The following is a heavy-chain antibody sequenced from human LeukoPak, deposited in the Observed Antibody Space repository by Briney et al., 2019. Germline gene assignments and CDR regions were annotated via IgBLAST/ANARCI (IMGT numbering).Heavy chain of an antibody. D-gene: IGHD6-6*01. CDR2: ISSSGSTI. CDR1: GFTFSEHY. Sequence: GGSLRLSCAASGFTFSEHYMSWIRQAPGKGLEWVSYISSSGSTIYYADSVKGRFTISRDNAKNSLYLQMNSLRAEDTAVYYCAGESIAGTDYWGQGTLVTVSS. V-gene: IGHV3-11*04. J-gene: IGHJ4*02. CDR3: AGESIAGTDY.